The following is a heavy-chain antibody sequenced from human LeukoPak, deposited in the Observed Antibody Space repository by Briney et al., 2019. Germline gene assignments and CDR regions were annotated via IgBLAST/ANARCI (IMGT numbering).Heavy chain of an antibody. CDR1: GYTFTGHY. CDR3: VGSNWAAGAAFDS. V-gene: IGHV1-2*02. Sequence: ASVKVSCKASGYTFTGHYIHWVRQAPGQGLEWMGWINPKSGGTHYAQKFQGRVTMTRDTSISTAYMDLSRLRSDDTAVYYCVGSNWAAGAAFDSWGQGTQVTVSS. CDR2: INPKSGGT. D-gene: IGHD6-13*01. J-gene: IGHJ4*02.